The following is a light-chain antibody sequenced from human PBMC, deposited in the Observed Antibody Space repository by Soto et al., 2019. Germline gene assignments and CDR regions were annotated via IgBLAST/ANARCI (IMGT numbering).Light chain of an antibody. CDR2: GAS. V-gene: IGKV3-20*01. J-gene: IGKJ1*01. Sequence: EIVLTQSPGTLSLSPGERATLSCRASQSISGSYLAWYQQKPGQAPRLLIYGASSRATGFPDRFSGSGSGTDFTLTISSLEPEDFAVYYCQQYGSSPRTVGQGTKVDSK. CDR1: QSISGSY. CDR3: QQYGSSPRT.